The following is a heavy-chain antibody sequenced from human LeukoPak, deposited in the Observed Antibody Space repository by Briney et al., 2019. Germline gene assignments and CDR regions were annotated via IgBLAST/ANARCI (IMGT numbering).Heavy chain of an antibody. D-gene: IGHD3-22*01. J-gene: IGHJ4*02. CDR3: ARATYYYDSSGGPYYLDY. Sequence: SETLSLTCTVSGGSISSADYYWTWIRQHPGKRLEWIGHIYYSGSTYYNPSLKSRVSISVDTSKNQLSLKLSSVTAADTAVYYCARATYYYDSSGGPYYLDYWGQGTLVTVSS. CDR2: IYYSGST. V-gene: IGHV4-31*03. CDR1: GGSISSADYY.